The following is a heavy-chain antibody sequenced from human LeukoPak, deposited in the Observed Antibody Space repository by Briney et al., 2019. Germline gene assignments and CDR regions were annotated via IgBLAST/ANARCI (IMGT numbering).Heavy chain of an antibody. D-gene: IGHD2-2*02. CDR3: AKDSHLGRRYCSSTSCYKYYYYYGMDV. J-gene: IGHJ6*02. CDR2: VSGSGGVT. V-gene: IGHV3-23*01. CDR1: GFTFSSYA. Sequence: PGGSLRLSCAASGFTFSSYAMSWVRQAPGKGLEWVSGVSGSGGVTYHAESVKGRFTISRDNSKNTLHLQMNSLRAEDTAVYYCAKDSHLGRRYCSSTSCYKYYYYYGMDVWGQGTTVTVSS.